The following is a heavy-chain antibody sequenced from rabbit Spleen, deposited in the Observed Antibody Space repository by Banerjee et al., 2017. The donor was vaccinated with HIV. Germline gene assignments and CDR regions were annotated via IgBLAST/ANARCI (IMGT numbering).Heavy chain of an antibody. J-gene: IGHJ4*01. CDR3: ARDLVAVIGWNFNL. CDR2: INTATGKA. D-gene: IGHD1-1*01. CDR1: GFSFSDRDV. V-gene: IGHV1S45*01. Sequence: QEQLEESGGGLVKPEGSLTLTCKASGFSFSDRDVMCWVRQAPGKGLEWIACINTATGKAVYASWAKGRFTISKTSSTTVTLQMTNLTAADTATYFCARDLVAVIGWNFNLWGPGTLVTVS.